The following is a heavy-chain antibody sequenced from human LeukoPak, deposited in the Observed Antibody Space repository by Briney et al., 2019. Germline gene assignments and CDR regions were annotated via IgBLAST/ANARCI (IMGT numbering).Heavy chain of an antibody. V-gene: IGHV1-69*05. CDR1: GGTFSSYA. Sequence: ASVKVSCKASGGTFSSYAISWVRQAPGQGLEWMGGIIPIFGTANYAQKFQGRVTITTDESTSTAYMELSSLRSEDTAVYYCARGDYSREDYYYYYTDVWGKGTTVTVSS. CDR3: ARGDYSREDYYYYYTDV. D-gene: IGHD4-11*01. J-gene: IGHJ6*03. CDR2: IIPIFGTA.